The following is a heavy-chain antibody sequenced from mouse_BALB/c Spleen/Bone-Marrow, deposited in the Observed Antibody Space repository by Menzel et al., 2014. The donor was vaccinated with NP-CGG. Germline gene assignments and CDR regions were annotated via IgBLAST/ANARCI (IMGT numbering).Heavy chain of an antibody. CDR1: GYTFTAYA. D-gene: IGHD1-1*01. J-gene: IGHJ2*01. V-gene: IGHV1-67*01. CDR2: ISTYSGNT. CDR3: ARNFYGSSYFDY. Sequence: VVLVESGPELVRPGVSVKLSCKGSGYTFTAYAMHWVKPSHAKSLEWIGLISTYSGNTHYNQNFKGKATMTVDKSSSTAYMELARLTSEDSAIYYCARNFYGSSYFDYWGQGTTLTVSS.